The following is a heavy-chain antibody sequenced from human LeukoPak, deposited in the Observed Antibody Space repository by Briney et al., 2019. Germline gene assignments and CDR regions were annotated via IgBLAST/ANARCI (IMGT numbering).Heavy chain of an antibody. J-gene: IGHJ3*02. CDR2: INSDGSST. D-gene: IGHD1-26*01. CDR3: ARAWDQWSRDAFDI. Sequence: GESLRLSCAASGFTFSSYAMHWVRQAPGKGLVWVSRINSDGSSTSYADSVKGRFTISRDKAKNTLYLQMNSLRAEDTAVYYCARAWDQWSRDAFDIWGQGTMVTVSS. CDR1: GFTFSSYA. V-gene: IGHV3-74*01.